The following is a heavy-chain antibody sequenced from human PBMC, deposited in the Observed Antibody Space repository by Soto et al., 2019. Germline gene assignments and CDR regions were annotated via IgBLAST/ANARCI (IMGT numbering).Heavy chain of an antibody. CDR1: GDSVTISDYY. J-gene: IGHJ4*02. CDR3: AAHDSGGYYAEY. V-gene: IGHV4-39*01. Sequence: QLQLQESGPGLVKPSETLSLTCTVSGDSVTISDYYWGWIRQPPGKGLEWIGSIHYSGSTYYNPSLQSRVTTSGGTSKEQFSLKLPSVTAADAAVYYCAAHDSGGYYAEYWGQGTLVTVSA. CDR2: IHYSGST. D-gene: IGHD3-22*01.